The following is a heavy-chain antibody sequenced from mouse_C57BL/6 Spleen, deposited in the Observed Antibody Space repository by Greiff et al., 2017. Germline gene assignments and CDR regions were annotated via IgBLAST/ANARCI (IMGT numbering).Heavy chain of an antibody. V-gene: IGHV5-6*01. CDR1: GFTFSSYG. J-gene: IGHJ3*01. D-gene: IGHD2-3*01. CDR2: ISSGGSYT. Sequence: EVMLVESGGDLVKPGGSLKLSCAASGFTFSSYGMSWVRQTPDKRLESVATISSGGSYTYYPDSVKGRFTISRDNAKNTLYLQMSSLKSEDTAMYYCARPGYDGYRAWFAYWGQGTLVTVSA. CDR3: ARPGYDGYRAWFAY.